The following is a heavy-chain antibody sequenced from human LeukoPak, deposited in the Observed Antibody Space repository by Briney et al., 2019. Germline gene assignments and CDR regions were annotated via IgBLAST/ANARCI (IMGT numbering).Heavy chain of an antibody. CDR1: GFTFSSYE. V-gene: IGHV3-7*01. D-gene: IGHD3-3*02. Sequence: GGSLRLSCAASGFTFSSYEMNWVRQAPGKGLEWVANIKQDGSEKYYVDSVKGRFTISRDNAKNSLYLQMNSLRAEGTAVYYCARHLSWGQGTLVTVSS. CDR2: IKQDGSEK. J-gene: IGHJ4*02. CDR3: ARHLS.